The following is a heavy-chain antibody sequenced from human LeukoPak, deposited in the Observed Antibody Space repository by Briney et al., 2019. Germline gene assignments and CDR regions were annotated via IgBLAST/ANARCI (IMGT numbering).Heavy chain of an antibody. Sequence: GESLKISCTSSGYTFASYWVGWVRQVSGKGLEWMGIIYPGDSDTRYSPSFQGQVTISADKSISTAYLQWSSLKASDTAMYYCARRSAAGTRGDNWFDPWGQGTLVTVSS. J-gene: IGHJ5*02. V-gene: IGHV5-51*01. D-gene: IGHD6-13*01. CDR2: IYPGDSDT. CDR1: GYTFASYW. CDR3: ARRSAAGTRGDNWFDP.